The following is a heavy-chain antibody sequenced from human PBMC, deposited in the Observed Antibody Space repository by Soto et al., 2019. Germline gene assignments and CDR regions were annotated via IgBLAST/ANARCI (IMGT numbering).Heavy chain of an antibody. CDR2: VNPILSMS. V-gene: IGHV1-69*04. CDR3: ATSYGSGYRAFDY. J-gene: IGHJ4*02. Sequence: QVQLVQSGAEVKRPGSSVKVSCKASGDTFSFYSINWVRQAPGLGLEWMGRVNPILSMSNYAQRFQGRVTMTEDKSTSTASMELSGLRSEDTAMYYCATSYGSGYRAFDYWGQGALVTVSS. D-gene: IGHD3-10*01. CDR1: GDTFSFYS.